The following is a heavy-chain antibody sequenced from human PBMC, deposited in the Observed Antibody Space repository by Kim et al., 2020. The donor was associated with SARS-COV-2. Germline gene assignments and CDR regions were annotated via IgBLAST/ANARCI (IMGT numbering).Heavy chain of an antibody. V-gene: IGHV5-10-1*01. CDR3: ARLVRYFDWLFLDY. Sequence: SPSFQGHVTISADKSISTAYLQWSSLKASDTAMYYCARLVRYFDWLFLDYWGQGTLVTVSS. J-gene: IGHJ4*02. D-gene: IGHD3-9*01.